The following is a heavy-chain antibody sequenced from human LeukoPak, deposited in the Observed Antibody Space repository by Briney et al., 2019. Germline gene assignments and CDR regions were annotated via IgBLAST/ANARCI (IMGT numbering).Heavy chain of an antibody. D-gene: IGHD1-26*01. V-gene: IGHV3-53*01. CDR2: IYSGGST. CDR3: ARTPSLVGATSYYFDY. CDR1: GFTVSSNY. Sequence: GGSLRLSCAASGFTVSSNYMSWVRQAPGKGLEWVSVIYSGGSTYYADSVKGRFTISRDNSKNTLYLQMNSLRAEDTAVYYCARTPSLVGATSYYFDYWGQGTLVTVSS. J-gene: IGHJ4*02.